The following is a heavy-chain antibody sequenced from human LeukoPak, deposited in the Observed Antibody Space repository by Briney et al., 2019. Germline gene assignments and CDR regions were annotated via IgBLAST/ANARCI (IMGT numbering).Heavy chain of an antibody. Sequence: PGGSLRLSCAASGFTFSSYWMSWVRQAPGKGLEWVANIKQDGSEKYYVDSVKGRFTISRDNAKNSLYLQMKSLRAEDTAVYYCARVGYGGNIRTGDYFDYWGQGTLVTVSS. CDR3: ARVGYGGNIRTGDYFDY. D-gene: IGHD4-23*01. J-gene: IGHJ4*02. CDR2: IKQDGSEK. CDR1: GFTFSSYW. V-gene: IGHV3-7*01.